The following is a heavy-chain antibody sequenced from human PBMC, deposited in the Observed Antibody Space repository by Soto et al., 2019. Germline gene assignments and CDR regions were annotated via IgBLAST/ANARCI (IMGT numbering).Heavy chain of an antibody. D-gene: IGHD1-26*01. J-gene: IGHJ3*02. V-gene: IGHV3-21*01. CDR2: ISSSSNYI. CDR3: ATMYSGSYFAAFDI. Sequence: LRLSCAASGFTFSSYSMNWVRQAPGKGLEWVSSISSSSNYIYYADSVKGRFTISRDNAKNSLFLQMNSLRAEDTAVYYCATMYSGSYFAAFDIWGQGTMVTVSS. CDR1: GFTFSSYS.